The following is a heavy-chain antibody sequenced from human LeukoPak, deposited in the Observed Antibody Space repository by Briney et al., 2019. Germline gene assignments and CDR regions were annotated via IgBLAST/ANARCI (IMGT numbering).Heavy chain of an antibody. Sequence: PGGSLRLSCAASGFTFSGYWMSWIRQAPGKGLEWVSYISSSGSTIYYADSVKGRFTISRDNAKNSLYLQMNSLRAEDTAVYYCARVGYYDSSGYYLWGQGTLVTVSS. V-gene: IGHV3-11*04. CDR2: ISSSGSTI. J-gene: IGHJ4*02. CDR3: ARVGYYDSSGYYL. CDR1: GFTFSGYW. D-gene: IGHD3-22*01.